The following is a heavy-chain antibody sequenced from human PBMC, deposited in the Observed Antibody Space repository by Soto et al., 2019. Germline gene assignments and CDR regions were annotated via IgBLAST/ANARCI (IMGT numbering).Heavy chain of an antibody. CDR3: ARARPRITMVRGVRNWFDP. D-gene: IGHD3-10*01. V-gene: IGHV4-30-4*08. Sequence: SETLSLTCTVPGGSISSGDYYWSWIRQHPGKGLEWIGHIYNSGSTYYNPSLKSRVTISVDTSKNQFSLKLSSVTAADTAVYYCARARPRITMVRGVRNWFDPWGQGTLVTVSS. CDR2: IYNSGST. J-gene: IGHJ5*02. CDR1: GGSISSGDYY.